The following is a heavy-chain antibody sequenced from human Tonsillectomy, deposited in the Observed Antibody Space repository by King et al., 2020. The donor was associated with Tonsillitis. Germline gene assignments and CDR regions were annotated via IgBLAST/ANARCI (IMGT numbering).Heavy chain of an antibody. CDR3: AKGGSSWYYFDY. D-gene: IGHD6-13*01. V-gene: IGHV3-23*04. CDR2: ISGSGGST. CDR1: GFTFSSYA. Sequence: VQLVESGGGLVQPGGSLRLSCAASGFTFSSYAMGWVRQAPGKGLEWVSAISGSGGSTYYADSVKGRVTISRDNSKSTLYLQMNSLRAEDTAVYYCAKGGSSWYYFDYWGQGTLVTVSS. J-gene: IGHJ4*02.